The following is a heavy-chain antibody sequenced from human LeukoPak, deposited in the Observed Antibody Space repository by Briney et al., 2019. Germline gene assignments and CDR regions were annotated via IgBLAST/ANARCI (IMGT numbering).Heavy chain of an antibody. Sequence: SQTLSLTCTVSGGSISSGDYYWSWIRQPPGKGLEWIGYIYYTGSTYSNPSLKSRVTISVDTSKNQFSLRLSSVTAADTAVYYCARRLWDLSYVDYWGQGTLVTVYS. CDR1: GGSISSGDYY. CDR2: IYYTGST. J-gene: IGHJ4*02. D-gene: IGHD3-16*01. V-gene: IGHV4-30-4*01. CDR3: ARRLWDLSYVDY.